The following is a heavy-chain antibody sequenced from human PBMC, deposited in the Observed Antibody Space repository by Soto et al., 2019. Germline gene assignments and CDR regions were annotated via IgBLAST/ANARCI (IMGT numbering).Heavy chain of an antibody. Sequence: ASVKVSCKASGYTFASYAMHWVRQAPGQRLEWMGWINAGNGNTKYSQKFQGRVTITRDTSASTAYMELSSLRSEDTAVYYCARDLDSSSSVWFDPWGQGTLVTVSS. D-gene: IGHD6-6*01. CDR1: GYTFASYA. CDR3: ARDLDSSSSVWFDP. CDR2: INAGNGNT. J-gene: IGHJ5*02. V-gene: IGHV1-3*01.